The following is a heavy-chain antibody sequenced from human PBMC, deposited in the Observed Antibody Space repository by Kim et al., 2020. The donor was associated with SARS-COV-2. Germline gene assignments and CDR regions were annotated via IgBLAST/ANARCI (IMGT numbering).Heavy chain of an antibody. Sequence: GGSLRLSCAASGFTFDDYAMHWVRQAPGKGLEWVSGISWNSGSIGYADSVKGRFTISRDNAKNSLYLQMNSLRAEDMALYYCAKDRGGDWNDGNWFDPWGQGTLVTVSS. V-gene: IGHV3-9*03. J-gene: IGHJ5*02. CDR1: GFTFDDYA. D-gene: IGHD1-1*01. CDR2: ISWNSGSI. CDR3: AKDRGGDWNDGNWFDP.